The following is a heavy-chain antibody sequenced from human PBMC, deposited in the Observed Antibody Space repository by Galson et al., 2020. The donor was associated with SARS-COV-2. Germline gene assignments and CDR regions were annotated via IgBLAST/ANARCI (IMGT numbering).Heavy chain of an antibody. CDR3: AGVPAAATLLDY. Sequence: GESPKISCKGSGYSFTRYWIGWVRHMPGKGLEWMGIIYPRYSDTRYRPSFQRQVTHSADKTISTAYLQWRSLKASDTAMYYCAGVPAAATLLDYWGQGTLVTVSS. D-gene: IGHD2-2*01. J-gene: IGHJ4*02. V-gene: IGHV5-51*01. CDR1: GYSFTRYW. CDR2: IYPRYSDT.